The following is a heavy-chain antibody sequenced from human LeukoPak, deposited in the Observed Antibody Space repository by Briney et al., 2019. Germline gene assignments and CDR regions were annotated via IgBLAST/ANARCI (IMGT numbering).Heavy chain of an antibody. CDR3: ARDDPRVVPSTTLIAFDY. CDR2: ISNQNGYT. V-gene: IGHV1-18*01. J-gene: IGHJ4*02. CDR1: GYTFTNYG. Sequence: ASVKVSCKASGYTFTNYGISWVRQVPGQGLEWMGWISNQNGYTKYAQKVEGRGSMTTDTSTGTAYMELRSLSSDDSAVYYCARDDPRVVPSTTLIAFDYWGQGTPVAVSS. D-gene: IGHD2-2*01.